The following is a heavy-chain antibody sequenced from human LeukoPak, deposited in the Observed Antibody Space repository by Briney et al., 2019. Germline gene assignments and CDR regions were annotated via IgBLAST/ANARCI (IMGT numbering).Heavy chain of an antibody. CDR2: IWYDGSNK. J-gene: IGHJ4*02. D-gene: IGHD6-13*01. Sequence: QPGRSLRLSCAASGFTFSSYGMHWVRQAPGKGLEWVAVIWYDGSNKYYADSVKGRFTISRDNSKNTLYLQMNSLRAEDTAVYYCAREYSSSGWLQIAPFDYWGQGTLVTVSS. CDR1: GFTFSSYG. CDR3: AREYSSSGWLQIAPFDY. V-gene: IGHV3-33*01.